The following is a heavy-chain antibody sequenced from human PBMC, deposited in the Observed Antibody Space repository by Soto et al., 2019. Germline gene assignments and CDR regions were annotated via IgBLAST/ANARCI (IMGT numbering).Heavy chain of an antibody. CDR1: GGSISSGDYY. CDR2: IYYSGNT. D-gene: IGHD6-6*01. Sequence: SETLSLTCSVSGGSISSGDYYWTWIRQHPGKGLEWIGYIYYSGNTYYSPSLQSRLSISVDTSKNQFSLKLYSVTAADTAMYYCARGSFSSSSSWFDPWGQGTLVTVPQ. V-gene: IGHV4-31*03. CDR3: ARGSFSSSSSWFDP. J-gene: IGHJ5*02.